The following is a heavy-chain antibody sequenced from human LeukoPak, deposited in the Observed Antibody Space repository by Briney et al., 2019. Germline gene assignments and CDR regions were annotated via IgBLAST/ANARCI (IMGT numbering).Heavy chain of an antibody. V-gene: IGHV3-23*01. Sequence: GGSLRLSCAASGFTFSSYAMSWVRQAPGKGLEWVSAISGSGGSTYYADSVKGRFTISRDNSKNTLYLQMNSLRAEDTAVYYCAKGFQYYYDSSGYFDHAAYYFDYWGQGTLVTVSS. CDR1: GFTFSSYA. D-gene: IGHD3-22*01. J-gene: IGHJ4*02. CDR2: ISGSGGST. CDR3: AKGFQYYYDSSGYFDHAAYYFDY.